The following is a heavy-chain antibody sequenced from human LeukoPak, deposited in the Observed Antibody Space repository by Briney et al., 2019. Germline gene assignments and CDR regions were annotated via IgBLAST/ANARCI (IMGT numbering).Heavy chain of an antibody. CDR3: ARVGPDSGYDPYYFDY. J-gene: IGHJ4*02. D-gene: IGHD5-12*01. CDR1: GGSISSYY. V-gene: IGHV4-59*01. Sequence: SETLSLTCTVSGGSISSYYWSWIRQPPGKGLEWIGYIYYSGSTNYNPSLKSRVTISVDTSKNQFFLKLSSVTAADTAVYYCARVGPDSGYDPYYFDYWGQGTLVTVSS. CDR2: IYYSGST.